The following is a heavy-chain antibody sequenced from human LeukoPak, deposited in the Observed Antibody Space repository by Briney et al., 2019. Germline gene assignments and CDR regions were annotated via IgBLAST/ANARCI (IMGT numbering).Heavy chain of an antibody. CDR2: ISSSGSTI. V-gene: IGHV3-48*04. J-gene: IGHJ6*03. CDR3: ARTAAGFTYYYYMDV. Sequence: GGSLRLSCAASGFTFSSYSMNWVRQAPGKGLEWVSYISSSGSTIYYADSVKGRFTISRDNAKNSLYLQMNSLRAEDTAVYYCARTAAGFTYYYYMDVWGKGTTVTVSS. CDR1: GFTFSSYS. D-gene: IGHD6-13*01.